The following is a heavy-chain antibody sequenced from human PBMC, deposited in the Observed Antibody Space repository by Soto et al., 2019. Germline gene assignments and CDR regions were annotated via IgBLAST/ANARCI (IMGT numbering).Heavy chain of an antibody. CDR2: ISGSGGST. J-gene: IGHJ4*02. D-gene: IGHD6-6*01. CDR1: GFTFSSYA. Sequence: EVQLLESGGGLVQPGGSLRLSCAASGFTFSSYAMSWVRQAPGKGLEWVSAISGSGGSTYYADSVKGRFTISRDNSKNTLYLQMNSLRAEYTAVYYCAKAVTGGSSFFDYWGQGTLVTVSS. CDR3: AKAVTGGSSFFDY. V-gene: IGHV3-23*01.